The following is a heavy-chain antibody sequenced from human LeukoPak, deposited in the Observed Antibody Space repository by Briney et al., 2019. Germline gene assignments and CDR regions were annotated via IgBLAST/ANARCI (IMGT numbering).Heavy chain of an antibody. Sequence: ASVKVSCKASGGTFSSYAISWVRQAPGQGLEWMGRIIPILGIANYAQKFQGRVTITADKSTSTAYMELRSLRSDDTAVYYCARSPDYGSGSYYNDLDYWGQGTLVTVSS. CDR1: GGTFSSYA. D-gene: IGHD3-10*01. CDR2: IIPILGIA. J-gene: IGHJ4*02. CDR3: ARSPDYGSGSYYNDLDY. V-gene: IGHV1-69*04.